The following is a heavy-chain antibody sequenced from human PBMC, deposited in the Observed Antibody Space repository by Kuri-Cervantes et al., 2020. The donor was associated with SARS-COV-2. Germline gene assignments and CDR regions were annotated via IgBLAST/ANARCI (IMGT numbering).Heavy chain of an antibody. CDR2: MNPNSGNT. D-gene: IGHD2-2*01. CDR1: GYTFTSYD. J-gene: IGHJ5*02. CDR3: ATAPAIVVVPAATNWFDP. V-gene: IGHV1-8*02. Sequence: ASVKVSCKASGYTFTSYDINWVRQATGQGLEWMGWMNPNSGNTGYAQKFQGRVTMTEDTSTDTAYMELSSLRSEDTAVYYCATAPAIVVVPAATNWFDPWGQGTLVTVSS.